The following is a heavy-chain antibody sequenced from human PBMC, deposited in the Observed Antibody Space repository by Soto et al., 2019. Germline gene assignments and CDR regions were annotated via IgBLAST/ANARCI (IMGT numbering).Heavy chain of an antibody. Sequence: ASVKVSCKTSGYTFIGHYMHWVRQAPGQGLEWVGRINPSSGSTIYAQRFQGRVTMTRDMSTSTVFMDLSRLTSDDTAIYYCAREKQLGDNYYGMDVWGQGTTVTVSS. CDR2: INPSSGST. V-gene: IGHV1-2*06. J-gene: IGHJ6*02. CDR1: GYTFIGHY. CDR3: AREKQLGDNYYGMDV. D-gene: IGHD6-6*01.